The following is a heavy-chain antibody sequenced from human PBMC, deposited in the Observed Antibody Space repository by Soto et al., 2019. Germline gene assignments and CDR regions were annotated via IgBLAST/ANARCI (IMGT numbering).Heavy chain of an antibody. D-gene: IGHD4-17*01. CDR1: GYTFTSYD. Sequence: QVQLVQSGAEVKKPGASVKVSCKASGYTFTSYDINWVRQATGQGLEYLGWMNPNRGNTAYVQKFQVRVTMTWDTSISTAYMELSRLRSEDTAVYVCAIGIKYGAYSRWFDPWGQGTLVTVSS. CDR3: AIGIKYGAYSRWFDP. V-gene: IGHV1-8*01. J-gene: IGHJ5*02. CDR2: MNPNRGNT.